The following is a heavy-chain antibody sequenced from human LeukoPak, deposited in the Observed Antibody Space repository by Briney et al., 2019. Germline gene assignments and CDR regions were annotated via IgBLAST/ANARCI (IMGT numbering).Heavy chain of an antibody. CDR1: GFTFSSYG. CDR2: ISYDGSNK. J-gene: IGHJ5*02. D-gene: IGHD5-18*01. V-gene: IGHV3-30*03. Sequence: PGRSLRLSCAASGFTFSSYGMHWVRQAPGKGLEWVAVISYDGSNKKYADSVKGRFTISRDNSKNTLYLQMNSLRAEDTAVYYCARDQESTAMVSWFDPWGQGTLVTVSS. CDR3: ARDQESTAMVSWFDP.